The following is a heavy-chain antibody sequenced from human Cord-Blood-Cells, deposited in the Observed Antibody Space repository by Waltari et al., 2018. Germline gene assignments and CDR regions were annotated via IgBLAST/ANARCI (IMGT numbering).Heavy chain of an antibody. D-gene: IGHD7-27*01. CDR2: INPNIGGT. J-gene: IGHJ4*02. V-gene: IGHV1-2*04. CDR3: ARDLTGDRDY. CDR1: GYTFTGYY. Sequence: QVQLVQSGAEVKKPGASVKVSCKASGYTFTGYYMHWVRQAPGQGLEWIGWINPNIGGTNYAQKFQGWVTMTRDTSISTAYMELSRLRSDDTAVNYCARDLTGDRDYWGQGTLVTVSS.